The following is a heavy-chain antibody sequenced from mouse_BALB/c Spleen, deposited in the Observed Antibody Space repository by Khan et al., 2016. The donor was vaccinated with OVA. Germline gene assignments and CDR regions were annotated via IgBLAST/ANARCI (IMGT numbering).Heavy chain of an antibody. V-gene: IGHV9-4*02. J-gene: IGHJ4*01. CDR2: INTHSGVP. Sequence: QIQLVQSGPELKKPGETVRISCKASGYTFTTAGIQWVQKMPGKGLKWIGWINTHSGVPKYAEDFKGRFAFSLEISVNTVYLQITNLKNEDTATYFFARGGATYYRNDGGAMEYWGQGTSVTVSS. D-gene: IGHD2-14*01. CDR3: ARGGATYYRNDGGAMEY. CDR1: GYTFTTAG.